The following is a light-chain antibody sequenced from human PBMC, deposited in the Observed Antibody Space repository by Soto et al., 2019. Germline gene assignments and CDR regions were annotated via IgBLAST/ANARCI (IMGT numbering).Light chain of an antibody. CDR3: SSYASSTAYI. J-gene: IGLJ1*01. V-gene: IGLV2-14*03. CDR2: HVT. CDR1: SSDVGGYNY. Sequence: QSALTQPASVSGSPGQSIAISCTGTSSDVGGYNYVSWYQQHPGDALKLMIYHVTNRPSGVSNRFSGSKSGNTASLTISGLQAEDEADYYCSSYASSTAYIFGSGTKVTVL.